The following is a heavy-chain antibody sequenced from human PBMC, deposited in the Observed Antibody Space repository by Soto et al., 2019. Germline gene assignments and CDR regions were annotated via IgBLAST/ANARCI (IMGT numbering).Heavy chain of an antibody. CDR2: IIPIFGTA. CDR3: ARIKPYYYDSSGYGGMDV. J-gene: IGHJ6*02. CDR1: GGTFSSYA. V-gene: IGHV1-69*13. Sequence: GASVKVSCKASGGTFSSYAISWVRQAPGQGFEWMGGIIPIFGTANYAQKFQGRVTITADESTSTAYMELSSLRSEDTAVYYCARIKPYYYDSSGYGGMDVWGQGTTVTVSS. D-gene: IGHD3-22*01.